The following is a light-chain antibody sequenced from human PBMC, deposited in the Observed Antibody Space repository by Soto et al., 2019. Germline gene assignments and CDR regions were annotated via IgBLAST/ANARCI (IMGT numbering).Light chain of an antibody. J-gene: IGLJ1*01. CDR3: QSYDTSLGYV. V-gene: IGLV1-40*01. Sequence: QSVLTQPPSVSGAPGQRVTISCTGSSSDIGAGYDVHWYQQLPGTAPKLLIYTNNNRPSGVPDRFSGSKSGTSASLAITGLQAEDEAGYYCQSYDTSLGYVFGSGTKLTVL. CDR1: SSDIGAGYD. CDR2: TNN.